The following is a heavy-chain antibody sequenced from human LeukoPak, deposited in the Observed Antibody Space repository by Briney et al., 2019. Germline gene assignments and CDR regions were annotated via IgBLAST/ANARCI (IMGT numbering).Heavy chain of an antibody. J-gene: IGHJ4*02. V-gene: IGHV1-46*01. CDR2: INPSGGSA. CDR1: GYTFASYY. Sequence: ASVKVSCKASGYTFASYYMHWVRQAPGQGLEWMGIINPSGGSASYAQKFQGRVTMTTDTSTSTAYMELRSLRSDDTAVYYCAREVGYWGQGTLVTVSS. D-gene: IGHD1-26*01. CDR3: AREVGY.